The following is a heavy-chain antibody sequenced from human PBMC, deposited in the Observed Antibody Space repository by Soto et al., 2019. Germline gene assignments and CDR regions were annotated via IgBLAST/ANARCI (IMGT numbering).Heavy chain of an antibody. V-gene: IGHV1-2*02. CDR1: EHTSTIYY. D-gene: IGHD3-9*01. CDR2: INADSGDT. Sequence: QAHLVQSGAEVRKPGASVKVSCQALEHTSTIYYIHWVRQARGQGLEWMGWINADSGDTTYAEDFRGRVTFTSDTSTSTFHMELSRLRLDDTAMYFCATRDYDILAGYLHIWGQGTLITVSS. CDR3: ATRDYDILAGYLHI. J-gene: IGHJ1*01.